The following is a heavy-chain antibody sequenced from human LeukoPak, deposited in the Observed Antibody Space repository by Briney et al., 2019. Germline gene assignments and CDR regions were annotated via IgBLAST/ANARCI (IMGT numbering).Heavy chain of an antibody. CDR3: ARERYCSSTSCSRAFYMDV. J-gene: IGHJ6*03. V-gene: IGHV3-7*01. CDR1: GFTFSSYA. CDR2: IKQDGSEK. Sequence: PGGSLRLSCAASGFTFSSYAMSWVRQAPGKGLEWVANIKQDGSEKYYVDSVKGRFTISRDNAKNSLYLQMNSLRAEDTAVYYCARERYCSSTSCSRAFYMDVWGKGTTVTVSS. D-gene: IGHD2-2*01.